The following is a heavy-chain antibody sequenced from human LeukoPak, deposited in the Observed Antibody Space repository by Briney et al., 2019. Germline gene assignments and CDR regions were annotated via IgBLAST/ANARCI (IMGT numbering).Heavy chain of an antibody. CDR3: ARSSGVYDSSGYYDY. V-gene: IGHV4-30-2*01. Sequence: SETLSLTCTVSGGSISSGGYYWSWIRQPPGKGLEWIGYIYHSGSTYYNPPLKSRVTISVDRSKNQFSLKLSSVTAADTAVYYCARSSGVYDSSGYYDYWGQGTLVTVSS. J-gene: IGHJ4*02. CDR2: IYHSGST. D-gene: IGHD3-22*01. CDR1: GGSISSGGYY.